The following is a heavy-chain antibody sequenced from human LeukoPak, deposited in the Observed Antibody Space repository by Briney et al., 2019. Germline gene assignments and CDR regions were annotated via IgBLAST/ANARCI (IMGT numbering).Heavy chain of an antibody. D-gene: IGHD6-19*01. V-gene: IGHV3-30*18. CDR3: AKDRISGWNVFDY. CDR2: ISYDGSNK. Sequence: GRSLRLSCAASGFTFSSYGMHWVCQAPGKGLEWVAVISYDGSNKYYADSVKGRFTISRDNSKNTLYLQMNSLRAEDTAVYYCAKDRISGWNVFDYWGQGTLVTVSS. J-gene: IGHJ4*02. CDR1: GFTFSSYG.